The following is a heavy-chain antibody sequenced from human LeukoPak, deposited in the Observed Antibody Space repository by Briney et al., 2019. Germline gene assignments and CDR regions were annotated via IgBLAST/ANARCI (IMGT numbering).Heavy chain of an antibody. CDR2: MNPNNGNT. Sequence: ASVKVSCKASGFTFTSYDINWVRQASGQGLEWMGWMNPNNGNTGYAQKFQGRVTMTRDTSTSTVYMELSSLRSEDTAVYYCAKAVCSGGSCYRAGYYYGMDVWGQGTTVTVSS. D-gene: IGHD2-15*01. CDR3: AKAVCSGGSCYRAGYYYGMDV. J-gene: IGHJ6*02. V-gene: IGHV1-8*01. CDR1: GFTFTSYD.